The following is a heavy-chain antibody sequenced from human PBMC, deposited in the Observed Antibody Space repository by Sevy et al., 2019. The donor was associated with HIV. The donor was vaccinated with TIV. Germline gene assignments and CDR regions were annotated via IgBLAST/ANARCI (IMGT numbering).Heavy chain of an antibody. J-gene: IGHJ4*02. Sequence: GGSLRLSCAASGFTFSNAWMSWVRQAPGKGLEWVGRIKSKTDGGTTDYAAPVKGRFTISRDDSKNTLYLQMNSLKNDDTAVYYCTTGPGGGYDSQVPFDYWGQGTLVTVSS. CDR2: IKSKTDGGTT. CDR3: TTGPGGGYDSQVPFDY. V-gene: IGHV3-15*01. CDR1: GFTFSNAW. D-gene: IGHD5-12*01.